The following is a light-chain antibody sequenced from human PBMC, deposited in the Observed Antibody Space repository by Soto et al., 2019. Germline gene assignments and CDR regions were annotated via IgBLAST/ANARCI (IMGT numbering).Light chain of an antibody. CDR3: QDYGTSAPWT. V-gene: IGKV3-20*01. Sequence: EVVLTQSPGTLSLSPGERATLSRRASQNIRGNELAWYQQKPGQAPRLLIYRGSSRATGIPDRFSGRGSGTDFTLTISRLEPDDFAVYYCQDYGTSAPWTFGQGTKVEIK. CDR1: QNIRGNE. CDR2: RGS. J-gene: IGKJ1*01.